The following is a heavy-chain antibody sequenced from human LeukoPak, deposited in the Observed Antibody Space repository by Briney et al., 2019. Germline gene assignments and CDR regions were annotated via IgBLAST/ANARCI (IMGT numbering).Heavy chain of an antibody. CDR3: AKGFREATMIVAQDY. CDR2: ISGSGGST. J-gene: IGHJ4*02. Sequence: PGGSLRLSCAASGFTFSSYAMSWVRQAPGKGLEWVSAISGSGGSTYYADSVKGRSTISRDNSKNTLYLQMNSLRAEDTAVYYCAKGFREATMIVAQDYWGQGTLVTVSS. CDR1: GFTFSSYA. D-gene: IGHD3-22*01. V-gene: IGHV3-23*01.